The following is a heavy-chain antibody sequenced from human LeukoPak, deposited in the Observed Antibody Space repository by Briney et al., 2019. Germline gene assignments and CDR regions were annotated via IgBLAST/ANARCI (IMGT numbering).Heavy chain of an antibody. V-gene: IGHV1-69*05. CDR3: ARVAGVGDYGYDY. CDR2: IIPIFGTA. D-gene: IGHD4-17*01. J-gene: IGHJ4*02. CDR1: GGTFSSYA. Sequence: ASVKVSCKASGGTFSSYAISWVRQAPGQGLEWMGGIIPIFGTANYAQKFQGRVTMTTDTSTSTAYMELRSLRSDDTAVYYCARVAGVGDYGYDYWGQGTLVTVSS.